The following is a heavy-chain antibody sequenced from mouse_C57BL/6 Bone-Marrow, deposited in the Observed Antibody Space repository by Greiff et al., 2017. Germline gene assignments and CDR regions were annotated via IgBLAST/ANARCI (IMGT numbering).Heavy chain of an antibody. Sequence: VQLQQSGPELVKPGASVKLSCMASGYTFTSYDINWVKQRPGQGLEWIGWIYPRDGSTKYNEKFKGKATLTVDTSSSTAYMELHSLTSEDSAVYFCARVEFDGSSGDWYFDVWGTGTTVTVSS. J-gene: IGHJ1*03. CDR3: ARVEFDGSSGDWYFDV. CDR1: GYTFTSYD. CDR2: IYPRDGST. D-gene: IGHD1-1*01. V-gene: IGHV1-85*01.